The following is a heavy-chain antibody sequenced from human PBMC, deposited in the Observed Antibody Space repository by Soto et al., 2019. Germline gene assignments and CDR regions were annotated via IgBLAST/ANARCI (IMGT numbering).Heavy chain of an antibody. CDR2: IYSSGST. J-gene: IGHJ6*02. CDR1: GGSMNSYH. V-gene: IGHV4-4*07. D-gene: IGHD3-10*01. CDR3: ARAGAWFGDLFSHGLDV. Sequence: QVQLQESGPGLVKPSETLSLTCTVSGGSMNSYHWSWIRQSAGKGLEWIGRIYSSGSTNYNPSLKSRVAMSVDTSKNQFSLKLSSVTAADTDVYYCARAGAWFGDLFSHGLDVWGQGTTVTVSS.